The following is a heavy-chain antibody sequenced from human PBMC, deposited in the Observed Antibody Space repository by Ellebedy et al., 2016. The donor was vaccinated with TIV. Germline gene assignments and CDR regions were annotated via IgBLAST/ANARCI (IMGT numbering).Heavy chain of an antibody. CDR2: IYYSGST. J-gene: IGHJ5*02. Sequence: MPSETLSLTCTVPGGSISSYYWSWIRPPPGKGLEWIGYIYYSGSTNYNPSLKSRVTISVDTSKNQFSLKLSSVTAADTAVYYCARVTTVKGSWWFDPWGQGTLVTVSS. CDR1: GGSISSYY. D-gene: IGHD4-17*01. V-gene: IGHV4-59*01. CDR3: ARVTTVKGSWWFDP.